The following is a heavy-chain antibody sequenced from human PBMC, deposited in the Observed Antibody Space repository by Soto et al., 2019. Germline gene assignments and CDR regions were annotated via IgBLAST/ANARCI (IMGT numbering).Heavy chain of an antibody. V-gene: IGHV1-69*04. J-gene: IGHJ4*02. CDR3: ARDHSVVVATISLDY. CDR1: GGTFSSYT. Sequence: GASVKVSCKASGGTFSSYTISWVRQAPGQGLEWMGRIIPILGIANYAQKFQGRVTITADKSTSTAYMELSSLRSEDTAVYYCARDHSVVVATISLDYWGQGTLVTVSS. CDR2: IIPILGIA. D-gene: IGHD5-12*01.